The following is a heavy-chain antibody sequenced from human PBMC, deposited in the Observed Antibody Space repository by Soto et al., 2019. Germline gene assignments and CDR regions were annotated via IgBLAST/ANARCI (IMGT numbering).Heavy chain of an antibody. Sequence: ASVKVSCKASGYTFIGYYMHWVRQAPGQGLEWVGWINPNSGGTNYAQRFQGRVTMTRDTSINTGYMELSRLTSDDTAVYFCASGGEAHYYAGRDGWGKGPRVSVSS. J-gene: IGHJ6*04. CDR2: INPNSGGT. CDR3: ASGGEAHYYAGRDG. D-gene: IGHD3-16*01. CDR1: GYTFIGYY. V-gene: IGHV1-2*02.